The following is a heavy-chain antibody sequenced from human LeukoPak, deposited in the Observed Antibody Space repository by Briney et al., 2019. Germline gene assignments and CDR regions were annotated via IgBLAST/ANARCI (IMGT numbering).Heavy chain of an antibody. CDR1: GFTFSSSA. D-gene: IGHD2-15*01. J-gene: IGHJ4*02. CDR3: AKQLGYCSDGSCYFPY. CDR2: ISNNGGYT. Sequence: GGSLRLSCAASGFTFSSSAMSWVRQAPGKGLEWVSAISNNGGYTYYADSVQGRFTISRDNSKSTLRLQMNSLRAEDTAVCYCAKQLGYCSDGSCYFPYWGQGTLVTVSS. V-gene: IGHV3-23*01.